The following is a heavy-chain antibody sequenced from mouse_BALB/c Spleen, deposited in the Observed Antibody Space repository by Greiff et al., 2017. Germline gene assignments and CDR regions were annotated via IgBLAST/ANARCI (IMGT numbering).Heavy chain of an antibody. CDR3: ARCGYRYAWFAY. CDR1: GYTFTSYY. Sequence: QVQLQQSGPELVKPGASVRISCKASGYTFTSYYIHWVKQRPGQGLEWIGWIYPGNVNTKYNEKFKGKATLTADKSSSTAYMQLSSLTSEDSAVYFCARCGYRYAWFAYWGQGTLVTVSA. CDR2: IYPGNVNT. V-gene: IGHV1S56*01. D-gene: IGHD2-14*01. J-gene: IGHJ3*01.